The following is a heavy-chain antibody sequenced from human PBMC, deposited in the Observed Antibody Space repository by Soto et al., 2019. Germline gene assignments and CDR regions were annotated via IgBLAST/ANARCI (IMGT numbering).Heavy chain of an antibody. CDR1: GFTFSDYY. Sequence: QVQLVESGGGLVKPGGSLRLSCAASGFTFSDYYMSWIRQAPGKGLEWVSYISSSSSYTNYADSVKGRFTIARDNAKNALYLQLNSLRAEDTAVYYCARYRRDGYNYAFDIWGRGTMVTVSS. J-gene: IGHJ3*02. CDR2: ISSSSSYT. CDR3: ARYRRDGYNYAFDI. D-gene: IGHD5-12*01. V-gene: IGHV3-11*06.